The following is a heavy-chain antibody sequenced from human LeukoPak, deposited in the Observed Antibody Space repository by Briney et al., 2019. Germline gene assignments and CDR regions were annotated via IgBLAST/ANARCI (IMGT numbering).Heavy chain of an antibody. J-gene: IGHJ4*02. CDR3: ASIPSIAAAGTEFDY. D-gene: IGHD6-13*01. CDR2: INPNSGGT. Sequence: GASVKVSCKASGHTFTGYYMHWVRQAPGQGLEWMGWINPNSGGTNYAQKFQGRVTMTRDTSISTAYMELSRLRSDDTAVYYCASIPSIAAAGTEFDYWGQGTLVTVSS. CDR1: GHTFTGYY. V-gene: IGHV1-2*02.